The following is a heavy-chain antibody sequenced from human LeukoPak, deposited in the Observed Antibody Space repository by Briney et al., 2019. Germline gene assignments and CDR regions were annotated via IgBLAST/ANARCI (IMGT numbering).Heavy chain of an antibody. J-gene: IGHJ3*02. CDR1: GGSVSSRSYY. CDR2: IYYSETT. D-gene: IGHD5/OR15-5a*01. CDR3: ARDKGLPQAFDI. Sequence: SETLSLTCTVSGGSVSSRSYYWSWIRQPPGKGLEWIGYIYYSETTSYNPSLKSRVTISVDTSKNQFSLKLTSVTAADTAVYYCARDKGLPQAFDIWGQGTMVTVSS. V-gene: IGHV4-61*01.